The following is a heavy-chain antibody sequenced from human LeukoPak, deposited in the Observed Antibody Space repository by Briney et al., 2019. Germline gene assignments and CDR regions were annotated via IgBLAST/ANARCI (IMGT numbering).Heavy chain of an antibody. CDR3: GTLLSNGPFDY. CDR2: IYPNSGAT. J-gene: IGHJ4*02. Sequence: ASVKVSCKASGYPFTGYYMHWVRQAPGQGLEWMGWIYPNSGATKYAQKFQGRVTMTRDTSISTAYMELSRLRSDDTAVYYCGTLLSNGPFDYWGQGSLVTVSS. CDR1: GYPFTGYY. V-gene: IGHV1-2*02.